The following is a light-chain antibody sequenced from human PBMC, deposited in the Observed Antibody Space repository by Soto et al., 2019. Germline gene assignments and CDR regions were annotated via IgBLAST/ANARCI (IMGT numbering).Light chain of an antibody. V-gene: IGKV3D-15*01. Sequence: EIVLTQSPATLSVSPGDGATLSCRASQSVSSDLAWYQHRPGQAPRLLIYGASTRATDIPDRFRGSGSGTVFTLTISSLQSEDFAVYYCQQYADWPRTFGQGTKVEIK. CDR3: QQYADWPRT. J-gene: IGKJ1*01. CDR2: GAS. CDR1: QSVSSD.